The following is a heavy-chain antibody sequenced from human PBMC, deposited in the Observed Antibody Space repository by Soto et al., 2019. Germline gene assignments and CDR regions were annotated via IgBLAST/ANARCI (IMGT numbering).Heavy chain of an antibody. J-gene: IGHJ4*02. V-gene: IGHV3-30*18. CDR2: ITYEGSNK. CDR1: GFIFANYG. CDR3: AKDESERWLQYT. Sequence: SLRLSCAASGFIFANYGMHWVRQAPGKGLEWVALITYEGSNKYYADAVKGRFTISRDNAKNTLYLQMNSLRAEDTAVYYCAKDESERWLQYTWGQGTLVTVSS. D-gene: IGHD5-12*01.